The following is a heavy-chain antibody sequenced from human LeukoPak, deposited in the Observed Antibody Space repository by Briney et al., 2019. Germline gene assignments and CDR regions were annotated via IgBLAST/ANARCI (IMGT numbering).Heavy chain of an antibody. CDR2: IYYSGST. CDR3: ARLIGAVHDAFDI. Sequence: PSETLSLTCTVSGGSISSGGYYWSWIRQHPGKGLEWIGYIYYSGSTYYNPSLKSRVTISVDTSKNQFSLKLSSVTAADTAVYYCARLIGAVHDAFDIWGQGTMVTVSS. V-gene: IGHV4-31*03. J-gene: IGHJ3*02. CDR1: GGSISSGGYY. D-gene: IGHD2-21*01.